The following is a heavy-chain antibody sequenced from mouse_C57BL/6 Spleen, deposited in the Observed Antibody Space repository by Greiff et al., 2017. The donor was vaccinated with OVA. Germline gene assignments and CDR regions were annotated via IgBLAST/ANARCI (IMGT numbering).Heavy chain of an antibody. CDR2: IYWDDDK. D-gene: IGHD2-3*01. CDR3: AQVIYDGYWKFDV. J-gene: IGHJ1*03. CDR1: GFSLSTSGMG. V-gene: IGHV8-12*01. Sequence: QVTLKESGPGILQSSQTLSLACSFSGFSLSTSGMGVSWIRQPSGKGLEWLAHIYWDDDKRYHPSLKNRLTITKDTSRNKVFLKITIVDTTETAANYCAQVIYDGYWKFDVWGKGTTVTVSA.